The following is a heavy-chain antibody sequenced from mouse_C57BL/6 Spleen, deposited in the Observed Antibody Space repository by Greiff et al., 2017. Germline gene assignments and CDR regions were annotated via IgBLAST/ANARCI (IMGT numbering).Heavy chain of an antibody. D-gene: IGHD2-5*01. CDR1: GFNIKDYY. CDR3: ARTYYSNYVPYYAMDY. V-gene: IGHV14-2*01. J-gene: IGHJ4*01. CDR2: IDPEDGET. Sequence: VQLKESGAELVKPGASVKLSCTASGFNIKDYYMHWVKQRTEQGLEWIGRIDPEDGETKYAPKFQGKATITADTSSNTAYLQLSSLTSEDTAVYYCARTYYSNYVPYYAMDYWGQGTSVTVSS.